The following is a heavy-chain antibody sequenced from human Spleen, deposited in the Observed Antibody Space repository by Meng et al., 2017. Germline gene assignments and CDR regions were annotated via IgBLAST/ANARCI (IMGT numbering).Heavy chain of an antibody. CDR1: GASITSYY. J-gene: IGHJ4*02. CDR3: ARGLLVPAAMFGFYFDS. D-gene: IGHD2-2*01. CDR2: MYYSGST. Sequence: SETLSLTCTVSGASITSYYWTWIRQPPGKGLEWIGYMYYSGSTSYNPSLKSRVTILVDTSKNQFSLNLRSVTAADTAVYYCARGLLVPAAMFGFYFDSWGQGTLVTVSS. V-gene: IGHV4-59*01.